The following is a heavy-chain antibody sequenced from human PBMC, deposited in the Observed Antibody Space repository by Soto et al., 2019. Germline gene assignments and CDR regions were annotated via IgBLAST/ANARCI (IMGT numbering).Heavy chain of an antibody. J-gene: IGHJ5*02. CDR2: IIPMLEKP. D-gene: IGHD7-27*01. Sequence: QVQLVQSGAEVRKPGSSMKVSCQASGDTFDSDSINWVRQAPGHGLEWIGGIIPMLEKPSYAQKFQDRVTMTADESANTVYMELRSLTSDDTAVYFCARLGRGAFDPWGPGTPVTVSS. CDR1: GDTFDSDS. V-gene: IGHV1-69*01. CDR3: ARLGRGAFDP.